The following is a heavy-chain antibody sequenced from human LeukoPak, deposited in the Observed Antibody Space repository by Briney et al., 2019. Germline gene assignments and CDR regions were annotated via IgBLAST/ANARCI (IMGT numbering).Heavy chain of an antibody. D-gene: IGHD5-18*01. J-gene: IGHJ4*02. CDR3: ARDRRVQLWSPAGFDY. V-gene: IGHV3-21*05. Sequence: GGPLRLSCAASGFTFSIYEMNWVRQAPGKGLEWVSYISSSSVYIYYADSVKGRFTISRDNAKNSLYLQMNSLRAEDTAVYYCARDRRVQLWSPAGFDYWGQGTLVTVSS. CDR1: GFTFSIYE. CDR2: ISSSSVYI.